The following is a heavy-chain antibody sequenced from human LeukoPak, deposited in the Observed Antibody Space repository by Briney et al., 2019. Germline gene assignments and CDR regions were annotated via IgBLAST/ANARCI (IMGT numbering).Heavy chain of an antibody. Sequence: GGSLRLSCAASGFIVSSNYMSWVRQAPGKGLEWVSILGGLSESVYYPDSVKGRFTVSRDNSKVTLYLEINSLRGEDTATYYCARRWLGDPYGMDVWGQGTTVTVSS. J-gene: IGHJ6*02. CDR3: ARRWLGDPYGMDV. D-gene: IGHD3-10*01. V-gene: IGHV3-53*01. CDR1: GFIVSSNY. CDR2: LGGLSESV.